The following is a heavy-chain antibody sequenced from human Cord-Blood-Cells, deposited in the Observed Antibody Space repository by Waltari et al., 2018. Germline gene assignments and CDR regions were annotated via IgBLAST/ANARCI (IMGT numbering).Heavy chain of an antibody. J-gene: IGHJ4*02. CDR3: AKGGGELLPVGY. CDR2: ISGSGGST. D-gene: IGHD1-26*01. CDR1: GFTFSSYA. Sequence: EVQLLESGGGLVQPGGSLRLSCAASGFTFSSYAISWVRQAPGRGRECVSAISGSGGSTYYADSVQGRFTISRDNSKNTLYLQMNSLRAEDTAVYYCAKGGGELLPVGYWGQGTLVTVSS. V-gene: IGHV3-23*01.